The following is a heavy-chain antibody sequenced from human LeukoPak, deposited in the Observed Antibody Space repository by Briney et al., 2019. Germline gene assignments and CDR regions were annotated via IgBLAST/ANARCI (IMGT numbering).Heavy chain of an antibody. CDR1: GRSFSGYY. J-gene: IGHJ4*02. CDR3: ARGRGDYVWGSYRYTYYFDY. D-gene: IGHD3-16*02. CDR2: INHSGST. Sequence: SETLSLTCAVYGRSFSGYYWSWIRQPPGKGLEWIGEINHSGSTNYNPSLKSRVTISVDTSKNQFSLKLSSVTAADTAVYYCARGRGDYVWGSYRYTYYFDYWGQGTLVTVSS. V-gene: IGHV4-34*01.